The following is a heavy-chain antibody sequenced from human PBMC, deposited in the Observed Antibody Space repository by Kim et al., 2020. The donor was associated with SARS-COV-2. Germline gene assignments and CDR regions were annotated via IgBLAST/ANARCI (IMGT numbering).Heavy chain of an antibody. CDR2: INPNSGGT. Sequence: SVKVSCKASGYTFTGYYMHWVRQAPGQGLEWMGWINPNSGGTNYAQKFQGRVTMTRDTSISTAYMELSRLRSDDTAVYYCAPLWGYCSSTSCYVGYWGQGTLVTVSS. J-gene: IGHJ4*02. CDR3: APLWGYCSSTSCYVGY. V-gene: IGHV1-2*02. CDR1: GYTFTGYY. D-gene: IGHD2-2*01.